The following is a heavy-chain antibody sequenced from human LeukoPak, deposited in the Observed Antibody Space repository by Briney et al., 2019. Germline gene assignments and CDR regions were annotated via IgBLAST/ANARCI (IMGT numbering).Heavy chain of an antibody. CDR1: GFTFSSYS. CDR3: AKDYDYSNYYYYYYMDV. V-gene: IGHV3-30*18. D-gene: IGHD4-11*01. Sequence: QPGGSLRLSCAASGFTFSSYSMHWVRQAPGKGLEWVAVISYDGSNKYYADSVKGRFTISRDNSKNTLYLQMNSLRAEDTAVYYCAKDYDYSNYYYYYYMDVWGKGTTVTVSS. J-gene: IGHJ6*03. CDR2: ISYDGSNK.